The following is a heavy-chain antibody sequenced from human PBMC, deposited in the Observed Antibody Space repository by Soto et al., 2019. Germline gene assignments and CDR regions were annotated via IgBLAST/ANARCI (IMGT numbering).Heavy chain of an antibody. CDR3: ARTSGYYFYDY. CDR2: INSVNDHT. D-gene: IGHD3-3*01. J-gene: IGHJ4*02. CDR1: GYSFSTHA. Sequence: ASVKVSCKASGYSFSTHAMHWVRQAPGQGLEWVGWINSVNDHTIYSEKFQGRVTITRDTSASTAYMELSSLRSEDTAVYYCARTSGYYFYDYWGQGTLVTVSS. V-gene: IGHV1-3*01.